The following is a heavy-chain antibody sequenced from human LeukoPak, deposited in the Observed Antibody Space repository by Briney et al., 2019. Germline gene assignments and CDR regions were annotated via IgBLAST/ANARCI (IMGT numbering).Heavy chain of an antibody. J-gene: IGHJ6*03. CDR2: ISSSSSYI. V-gene: IGHV3-21*01. D-gene: IGHD3-10*01. CDR1: GFTVSSTY. Sequence: GGSLRLSCAASGFTVSSTYMTWVRQAPGKGLEWVSSISSSSSYIYYADSVKGRFTISRDNAKNSLYLQMNSLRAEDTAVYYCARGASALGSGRAYMDVWGKGTTVTVSS. CDR3: ARGASALGSGRAYMDV.